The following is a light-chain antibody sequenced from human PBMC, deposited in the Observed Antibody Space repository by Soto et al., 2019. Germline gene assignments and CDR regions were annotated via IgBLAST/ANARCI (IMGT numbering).Light chain of an antibody. CDR2: DAS. J-gene: IGKJ1*01. CDR3: PHRSNSPPMWT. Sequence: EIELTQSPGTLSLSPGDRATLSCRASERIGTYLAWYQQKPGQAPRLLIYDASNRATGVPARFSGTGSGTGVTLTICSLESEDFEVYFFPHRSNSPPMWTLGQGTKVEIK. V-gene: IGKV3-11*01. CDR1: ERIGTY.